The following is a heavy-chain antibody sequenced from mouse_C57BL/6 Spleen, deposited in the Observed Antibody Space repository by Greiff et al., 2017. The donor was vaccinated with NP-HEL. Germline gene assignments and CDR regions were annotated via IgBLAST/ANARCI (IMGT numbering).Heavy chain of an antibody. D-gene: IGHD2-4*01. CDR1: GYSITSGYY. CDR3: ARYDYDGGYYAMDY. Sequence: VQLKESGPGLVKPSQSLSLTCSVTGYSITSGYYWNWIRQFPGNKLEWMGYISYDGSNNYNPSLKNRISITRDTSKNQFFLKLNSVTTEDTATYYCARYDYDGGYYAMDYWGQGTSVTVSS. V-gene: IGHV3-6*01. J-gene: IGHJ4*01. CDR2: ISYDGSN.